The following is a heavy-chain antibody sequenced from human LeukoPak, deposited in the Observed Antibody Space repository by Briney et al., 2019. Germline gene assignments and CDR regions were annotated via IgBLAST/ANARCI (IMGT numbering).Heavy chain of an antibody. Sequence: ASVKVSCKASGGNLNSYAISWVRQAPGQGLEWMGGIIPMFDTANYAQKFQGRVTITTDESTSTAYMELNSLRVEDTAVYYCARVARITMIRGDYYMDVWGKGTTVTVSS. CDR1: GGNLNSYA. J-gene: IGHJ6*03. V-gene: IGHV1-69*05. CDR3: ARVARITMIRGDYYMDV. CDR2: IIPMFDTA. D-gene: IGHD3-10*01.